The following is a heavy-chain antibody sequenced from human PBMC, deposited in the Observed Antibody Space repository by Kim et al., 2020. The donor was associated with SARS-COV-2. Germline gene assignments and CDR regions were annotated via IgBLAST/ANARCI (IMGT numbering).Heavy chain of an antibody. Sequence: DSVKGRFTISRDNSKNTLYLQMNSLRAEDTALYYCAKEFYYGSVTYYFDYWGQGTLVTVSS. D-gene: IGHD3-10*01. J-gene: IGHJ4*02. CDR3: AKEFYYGSVTYYFDY. V-gene: IGHV3-23*01.